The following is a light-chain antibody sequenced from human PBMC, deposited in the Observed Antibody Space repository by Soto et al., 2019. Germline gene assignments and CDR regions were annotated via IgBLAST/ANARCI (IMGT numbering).Light chain of an antibody. CDR3: QQYESTPPT. V-gene: IGKV4-1*01. Sequence: DIVMTQSPDSLAVSLGERATINRKSSQSVLYSSNNKNYLAWYQQRPGQPPKLLIYWASTRESGVPDRFSGSVSGTDCPHTTTSLQAEDVAVYYCQQYESTPPTFGRGTKLES. CDR1: QSVLYSSNNKNY. CDR2: WAS. J-gene: IGKJ2*01.